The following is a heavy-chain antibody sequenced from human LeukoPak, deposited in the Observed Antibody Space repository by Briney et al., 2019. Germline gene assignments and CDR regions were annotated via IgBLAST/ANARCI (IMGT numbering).Heavy chain of an antibody. J-gene: IGHJ4*02. V-gene: IGHV1-8*01. CDR3: ARGPHYYDSSGYYFDY. D-gene: IGHD3-22*01. Sequence: ASVKVSCKASGYTFTSYNINWVRQATGQGLEWMGWMNPNSGNTGYAQKFQGRVTMTRNTSISTAYMELSSLRSEDTAVYYCARGPHYYDSSGYYFDYWGQGTLVTVSS. CDR2: MNPNSGNT. CDR1: GYTFTSYN.